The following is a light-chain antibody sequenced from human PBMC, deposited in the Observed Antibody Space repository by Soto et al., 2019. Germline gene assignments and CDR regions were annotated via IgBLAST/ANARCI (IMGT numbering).Light chain of an antibody. CDR3: QQSYTTPWT. V-gene: IGKV1-39*01. CDR1: QSIANF. J-gene: IGKJ1*01. CDR2: TAS. Sequence: DIQMTQSPSSLSASVGDRVTITCRASQSIANFLNWYQKKPGKAPKLLIHTASSLQSGVPSTFSGTGSGTDFTLTITSLQPEDIATYDCQQSYTTPWTVGQGTKVEIK.